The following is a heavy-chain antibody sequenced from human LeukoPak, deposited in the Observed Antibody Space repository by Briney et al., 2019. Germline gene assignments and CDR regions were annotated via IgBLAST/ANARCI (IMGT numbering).Heavy chain of an antibody. J-gene: IGHJ4*02. D-gene: IGHD3-22*01. CDR1: GYTFTSYG. V-gene: IGHV1-18*01. CDR3: ARVTYYDSSGLLEGRKIDY. Sequence: GASVKVSCKASGYTFTSYGISWVRQAPGQGLEWMGWISAYNGNTNYAQKLQGRVTMTTDTSTSTAYMELRSLRSDDTAVYYCARVTYYDSSGLLEGRKIDYWGQGTLVTVSS. CDR2: ISAYNGNT.